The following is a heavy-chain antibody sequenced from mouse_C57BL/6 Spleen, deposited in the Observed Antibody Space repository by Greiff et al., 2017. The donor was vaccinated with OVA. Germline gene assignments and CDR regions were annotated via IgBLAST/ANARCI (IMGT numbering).Heavy chain of an antibody. D-gene: IGHD2-3*01. V-gene: IGHV5-4*01. Sequence: EVQGVESGGGLVKPGGSLKLSCAASGFTFSSYAMSWVRQTPEKRLEWVATISDGGSYTYYPDNVKGRFTISRDNAKNNLYLQMSHLKSEDTAMYYCARVEGRVVTTSYFDYWGQGTTLTVSS. CDR1: GFTFSSYA. CDR2: ISDGGSYT. CDR3: ARVEGRVVTTSYFDY. J-gene: IGHJ2*01.